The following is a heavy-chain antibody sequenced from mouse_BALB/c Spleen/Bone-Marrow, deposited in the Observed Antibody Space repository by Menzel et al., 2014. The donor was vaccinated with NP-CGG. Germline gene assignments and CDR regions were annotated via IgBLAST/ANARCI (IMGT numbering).Heavy chain of an antibody. CDR2: IYPGDGDT. CDR3: ARQVVHDC. Sequence: QVQLQQSGAELVRPGSSVKISCKASGYAFSRYWMSWVKQRPGQGLEWIGQIYPGDGDTNYDGKLKDKATLTADKSSSTAYMQLSNLTSEDSGVYFCARQVVHDCWGQGTTLTISS. CDR1: GYAFSRYW. D-gene: IGHD6-2*01. J-gene: IGHJ2*01. V-gene: IGHV1-80*01.